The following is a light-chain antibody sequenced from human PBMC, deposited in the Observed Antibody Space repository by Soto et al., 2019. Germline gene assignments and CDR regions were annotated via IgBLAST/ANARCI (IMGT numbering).Light chain of an antibody. CDR3: QQYGSAPEM. V-gene: IGKV3-20*01. CDR2: AAS. J-gene: IGKJ1*01. Sequence: EIVLTRSPGTLSLSPGERATLSCRASQSVRNNYVAWYQQKPGQAPRLLIYAASSRATGIPDRISGSGSGTDFTLTISRLEPEDFAVYYCQQYGSAPEMFGQGTKVEL. CDR1: QSVRNNY.